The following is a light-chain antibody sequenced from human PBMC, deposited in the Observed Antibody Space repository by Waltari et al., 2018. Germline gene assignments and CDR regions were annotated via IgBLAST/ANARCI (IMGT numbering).Light chain of an antibody. Sequence: QSALTQPASVSGSPGQPITIPCPGTGSDVGCYNLVSWYQQHPGKAPKLMIYEVSKRPSGVSSRLSGSKSGNTASLTISGLQAEDEADYYCCSYAGSPWVFGGGTKLTVL. V-gene: IGLV2-23*02. CDR1: GSDVGCYNL. CDR3: CSYAGSPWV. J-gene: IGLJ3*02. CDR2: EVS.